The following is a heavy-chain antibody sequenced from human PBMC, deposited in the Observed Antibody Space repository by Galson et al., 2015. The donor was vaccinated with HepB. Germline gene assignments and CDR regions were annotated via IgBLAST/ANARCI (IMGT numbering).Heavy chain of an antibody. V-gene: IGHV3-73*01. CDR3: ASTYGSGFLDV. D-gene: IGHD3-10*01. CDR1: GFTFSASP. Sequence: SLRLSCAASGFTFSASPMHWVRQASGKGLEWVGCIRSKANNYATTYVASVKGRFTISRDDSKNAAYLQMNSLNTEDTAVYYCASTYGSGFLDVWGIGTTVTVSS. J-gene: IGHJ6*04. CDR2: IRSKANNYAT.